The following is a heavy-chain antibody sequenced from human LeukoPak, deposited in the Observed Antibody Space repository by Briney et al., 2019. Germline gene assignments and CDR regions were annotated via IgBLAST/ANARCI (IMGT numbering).Heavy chain of an antibody. J-gene: IGHJ4*02. V-gene: IGHV3-49*04. Sequence: GGSLRLSCTASGFTFGDYALSWVRQAPGKWLEWVSFIRTKTYGGTTEYAASVKGRFTISRDDSKNTLYLEMNSLKTEDTAVYYCTSGIGTIDFWGQGTLVTVSS. CDR2: IRTKTYGGTT. D-gene: IGHD1-1*01. CDR1: GFTFGDYA. CDR3: TSGIGTIDF.